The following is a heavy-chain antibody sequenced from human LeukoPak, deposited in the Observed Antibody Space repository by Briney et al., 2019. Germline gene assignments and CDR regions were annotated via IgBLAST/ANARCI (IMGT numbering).Heavy chain of an antibody. CDR2: IIPIFGTA. CDR1: GGTFISYA. Sequence: ASVKVSCTASGGTFISYAISWVRQAPGQGLEWMGGIIPIFGTANYAQKFQGRVTITADESTSTAYMELSSLRSEDTAVYYCASPASPGLYYYYGMDVWGQGTTVTVSS. CDR3: ASPASPGLYYYYGMDV. J-gene: IGHJ6*02. V-gene: IGHV1-69*13.